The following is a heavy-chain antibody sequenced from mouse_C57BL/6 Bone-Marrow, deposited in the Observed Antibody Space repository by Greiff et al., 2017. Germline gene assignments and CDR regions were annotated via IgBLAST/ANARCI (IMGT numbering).Heavy chain of an antibody. V-gene: IGHV1-59*01. D-gene: IGHD3-3*01. Sequence: VQLQQPGAELVRPGTSVKLSCKASGYTFTSYWMHWVKQRPGQGLEWIGVIDPSDSYTNYNQKFKGKATLTVDKSSSTAYMQLSSLTSEDSAVYYCARWLGYYFDYWGQGTTLTVSS. CDR1: GYTFTSYW. J-gene: IGHJ2*01. CDR3: ARWLGYYFDY. CDR2: IDPSDSYT.